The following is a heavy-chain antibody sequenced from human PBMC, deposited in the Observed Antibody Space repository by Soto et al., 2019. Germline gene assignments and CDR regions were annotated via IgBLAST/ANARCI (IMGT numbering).Heavy chain of an antibody. D-gene: IGHD2-21*01. Sequence: PSETLSLTCTVSGGSIINEDYYWTWIRQPPGKGLEWLGRVQYSGATYYNPSLRSRLTMSMDWSRNQFSLRLTSATAADTAMYYCARATAYCGRTSCYPFDYWGQGTLVTVSS. CDR1: GGSIINEDYY. CDR3: ARATAYCGRTSCYPFDY. V-gene: IGHV4-30-4*01. J-gene: IGHJ4*02. CDR2: VQYSGAT.